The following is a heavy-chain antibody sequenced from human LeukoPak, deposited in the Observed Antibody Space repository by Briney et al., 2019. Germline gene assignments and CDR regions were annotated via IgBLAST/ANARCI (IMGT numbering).Heavy chain of an antibody. CDR3: AEGPMTTVTTGNFDY. CDR1: GFTFSSYA. V-gene: IGHV3-23*01. Sequence: PGGSLRLSCAASGFTFSSYAMSWVRQAPGKGLEWVSTISGSYGSTYYADSVKDRFTISRDSSKNTLYLQMDSLRAEDTAVYYCAEGPMTTVTTGNFDYWGQGTLVTVSS. J-gene: IGHJ4*02. CDR2: ISGSYGST. D-gene: IGHD4-17*01.